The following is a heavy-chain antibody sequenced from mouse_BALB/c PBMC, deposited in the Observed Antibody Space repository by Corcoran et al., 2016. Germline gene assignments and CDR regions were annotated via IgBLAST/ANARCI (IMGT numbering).Heavy chain of an antibody. CDR1: GYSFTSYY. CDR2: IFPGSGNT. V-gene: IGHV1-66*01. Sequence: QGQLQQSGPELVKTGAPVKISCKASGYSFTSYYIHWVKQRPGQGLEWIGWIFPGSGNTKYNEKFKGKATLTADTSSSTAYMQLSSLTSEDSAVYFCAKTARATYYFDYWGQGTTLTVSS. CDR3: AKTARATYYFDY. J-gene: IGHJ2*01. D-gene: IGHD3-2*01.